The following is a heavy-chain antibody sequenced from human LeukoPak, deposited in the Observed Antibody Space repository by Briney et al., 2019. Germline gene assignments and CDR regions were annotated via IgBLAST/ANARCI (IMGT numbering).Heavy chain of an antibody. CDR1: GLTFDDYA. D-gene: IGHD3-9*01. V-gene: IGHV3-9*01. J-gene: IGHJ4*02. CDR2: ISWNSGSI. Sequence: PPGGSLRLSCAASGLTFDDYAMHWVRQAPGKGLEWVSGISWNSGSIGYADSVKGRFTISRDNAKNSLYLQMNSLRAEDTALYYCAKPPYDILTGAYFDYWGQGTLVTVSS. CDR3: AKPPYDILTGAYFDY.